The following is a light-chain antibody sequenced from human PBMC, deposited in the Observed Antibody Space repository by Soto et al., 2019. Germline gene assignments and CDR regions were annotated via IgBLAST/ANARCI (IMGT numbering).Light chain of an antibody. J-gene: IGLJ1*01. V-gene: IGLV2-14*03. CDR1: SFKN. CDR2: DVS. CDR3: SSYSITTSLYV. Sequence: QSVLTQPASVSGSPGQSITISCTGTSFKNVSWYQQHPGKAPKLMIYDVSNRPSGVSHRFSGSESAYTASLTISGLQAEDEADCYCSSYSITTSLYVFGTGTKGTVL.